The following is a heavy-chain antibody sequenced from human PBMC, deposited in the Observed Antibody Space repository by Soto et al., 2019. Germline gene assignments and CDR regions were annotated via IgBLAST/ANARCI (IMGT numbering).Heavy chain of an antibody. Sequence: ASVKVSCKASGYTFTSYDINWVRQATGQGLEWMGWMNPNSGNTGYAQKFQGRVTMTRNTSISTVYMELSSLRSEDTAVYYCARGRPTLYCSGGSCYSDAFDIWGQGTMVTVSS. CDR3: ARGRPTLYCSGGSCYSDAFDI. D-gene: IGHD2-15*01. V-gene: IGHV1-8*01. CDR1: GYTFTSYD. CDR2: MNPNSGNT. J-gene: IGHJ3*02.